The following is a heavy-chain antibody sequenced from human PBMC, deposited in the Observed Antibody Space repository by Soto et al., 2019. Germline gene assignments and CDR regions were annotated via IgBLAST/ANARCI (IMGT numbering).Heavy chain of an antibody. V-gene: IGHV4-30-2*01. CDR2: IYDSGST. D-gene: IGHD6-13*01. Sequence: QLQLQESGSGLVKPSQTLSLTCAVSGGSISSGGYSWSWIRQPPGKGLEWIRYIYDSGSTYYNPSLKSRVTISVDRARNKCSLRLSCVTAADTAVYYCARGQQLVRNYWGQGTLVTVSS. CDR3: ARGQQLVRNY. CDR1: GGSISSGGYS. J-gene: IGHJ4*02.